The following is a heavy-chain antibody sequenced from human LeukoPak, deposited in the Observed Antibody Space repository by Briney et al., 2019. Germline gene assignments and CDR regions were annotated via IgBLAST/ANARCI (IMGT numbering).Heavy chain of an antibody. CDR2: IIPIFGTA. Sequence: GASVKVSCKASGYTFTSYYMHWVRQAPGQGLEWMGRIIPIFGTANYAQKFQGRVTITTDESTSTAYMELSSLRSEDTAVYYCARPGETTEWLLPGGNAFDIWGQGTMVTVSS. J-gene: IGHJ3*02. CDR3: ARPGETTEWLLPGGNAFDI. D-gene: IGHD3-22*01. V-gene: IGHV1-69*05. CDR1: GYTFTSYY.